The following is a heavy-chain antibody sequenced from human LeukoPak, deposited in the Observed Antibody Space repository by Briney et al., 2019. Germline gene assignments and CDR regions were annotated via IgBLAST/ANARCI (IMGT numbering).Heavy chain of an antibody. CDR3: ARLRRKAAAGIRVAGTGDY. J-gene: IGHJ4*02. Sequence: SETLSLTCTVSGVSISSSSYYWGWLRQPPGKGLEWIGSIYYSGSTYYNPSLKRRVTISVDTSKNQFSLKLSSVTAADTAVYYCARLRRKAAAGIRVAGTGDYWGQGTLVTVSS. D-gene: IGHD6-13*01. CDR1: GVSISSSSYY. V-gene: IGHV4-39*01. CDR2: IYYSGST.